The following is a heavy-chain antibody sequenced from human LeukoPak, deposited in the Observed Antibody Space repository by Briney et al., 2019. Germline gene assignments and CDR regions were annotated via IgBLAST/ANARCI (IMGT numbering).Heavy chain of an antibody. Sequence: SVKVSCKASEGTFSNHAINWVRQAPGQGLEWMGRIVPIFDMATYAHKFHGRVTITADKYASTAYMEVSGLTSDDTAVFYCATETAMGYFDYWGQGTLVTVSS. CDR3: ATETAMGYFDY. CDR2: IVPIFDMA. V-gene: IGHV1-69*04. J-gene: IGHJ4*02. CDR1: EGTFSNHA. D-gene: IGHD5-18*01.